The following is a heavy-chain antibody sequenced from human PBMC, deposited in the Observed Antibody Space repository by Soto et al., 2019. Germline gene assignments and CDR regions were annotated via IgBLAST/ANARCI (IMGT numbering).Heavy chain of an antibody. CDR1: GFSLSSYA. CDR3: GRDGGARGVTMYGMEV. J-gene: IGHJ6*02. Sequence: PGGSLRLSCARSGFSLSSYAMNSVRQAPGKGVEWGSSISSRSTYIYVADSLKGRFTISRGHSKNSLYLQMHSLRAEATAVYYGGRDGGARGVTMYGMEVWGRGTTVNVS. V-gene: IGHV3-21*01. CDR2: ISSRSTYI. D-gene: IGHD3-10*01.